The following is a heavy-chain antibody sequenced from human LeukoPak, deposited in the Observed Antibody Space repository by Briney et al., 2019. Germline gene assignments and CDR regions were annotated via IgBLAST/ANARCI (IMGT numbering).Heavy chain of an antibody. CDR1: GGSISSYY. Sequence: SETLSLTCTVSGGSISSYYWNWIRQPPGKGLEWIGYIYYSGSTNYNPSLKSRVTISVDTSRNQFSLKLTSVTAADTAVYYCVVTPPGFWGQGALVTVSS. V-gene: IGHV4-59*01. CDR3: VVTPPGF. J-gene: IGHJ4*02. CDR2: IYYSGST. D-gene: IGHD5-18*01.